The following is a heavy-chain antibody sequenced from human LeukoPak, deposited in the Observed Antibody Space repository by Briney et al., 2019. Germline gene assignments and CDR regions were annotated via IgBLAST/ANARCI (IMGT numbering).Heavy chain of an antibody. CDR3: ARGHVATYYYYYMDV. Sequence: ASVKVSCKASGYTFTGYYMHWVRQAPGQGLEWMGWINPNSGGTNYAQKFQGRVTMTRDTSISTAYMELSRLRSDDTAVYYCARGHVATYYYYYMDVWGKGTTVTVSS. V-gene: IGHV1-2*02. D-gene: IGHD5-12*01. CDR1: GYTFTGYY. CDR2: INPNSGGT. J-gene: IGHJ6*03.